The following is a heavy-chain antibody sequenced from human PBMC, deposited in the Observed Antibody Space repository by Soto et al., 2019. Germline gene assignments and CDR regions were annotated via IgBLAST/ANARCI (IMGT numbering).Heavy chain of an antibody. V-gene: IGHV4-59*01. Sequence: PSETLSLTCTVSGGSISSYYWSWIRQPPGKGLEWIGYIYYSGSTNYNPSLKSRVTISVDTSKNQFSLKLSSVTAADTAVYYCARAKWELPSPIDYWGQGTLVTVSS. J-gene: IGHJ4*02. D-gene: IGHD1-26*01. CDR3: ARAKWELPSPIDY. CDR1: GGSISSYY. CDR2: IYYSGST.